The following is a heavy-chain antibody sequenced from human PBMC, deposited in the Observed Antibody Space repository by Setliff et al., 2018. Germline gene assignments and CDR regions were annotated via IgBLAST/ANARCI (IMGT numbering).Heavy chain of an antibody. CDR3: ARGSSGWSWDY. D-gene: IGHD6-19*01. Sequence: PGGSLRLSCAASGFLFKDYYMTWIRQAPGKGLEWLSYISSSGSNILYADSVKGRFTISRDNAKTSLFLQMNSLRAEETAVYYCARGSSGWSWDYWGQGTVVTVSS. J-gene: IGHJ4*02. CDR1: GFLFKDYY. V-gene: IGHV3-11*04. CDR2: ISSSGSNI.